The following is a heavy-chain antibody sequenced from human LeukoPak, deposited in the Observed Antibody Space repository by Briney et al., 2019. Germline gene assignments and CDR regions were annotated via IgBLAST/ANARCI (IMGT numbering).Heavy chain of an antibody. CDR1: GFTFSSYW. CDR2: ISNGGSTT. J-gene: IGHJ4*02. CDR3: ARRAPTRYFDY. D-gene: IGHD5-24*01. Sequence: GGSLRLSCAASGFTFSSYWMHWVRQAPGKGLVWVSAISNGGSTTAYADSVKGRLTISRGNAKNTLYLQMNSLRAEDTAVYYCARRAPTRYFDYWGQGTLVTVSS. V-gene: IGHV3-74*01.